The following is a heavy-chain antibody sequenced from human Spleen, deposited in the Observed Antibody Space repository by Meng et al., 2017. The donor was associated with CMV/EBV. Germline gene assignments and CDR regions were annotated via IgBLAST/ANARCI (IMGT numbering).Heavy chain of an antibody. J-gene: IGHJ3*02. CDR1: GFTFSDYY. CDR2: ISTDSRYI. D-gene: IGHD7-27*01. CDR3: ARDPMTGWGNQAFDI. V-gene: IGHV3-11*05. Sequence: GGSLRLSCAASGFTFSDYYMSWIRQAPGKGLEWVSSISTDSRYIKYADSMRGRFTVSRDNAKNSLYLQMDTLRAEDTAVYYCARDPMTGWGNQAFDIRGHGTMVTVSS.